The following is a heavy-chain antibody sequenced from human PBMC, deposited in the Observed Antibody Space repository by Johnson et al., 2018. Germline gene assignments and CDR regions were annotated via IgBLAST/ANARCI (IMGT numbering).Heavy chain of an antibody. J-gene: IGHJ6*02. Sequence: VQLQESGGGLVQPGGSLRLSCAASGFTFSAYWMQWVRQGPGKGLVRVSGISWNSGSIGYADSVKGRFTIARDNAKNSLYLQKNSLRAEETALYYCANDKGSGDYGDYGRYYNYGMDGGGQGTTVTVFS. CDR3: ANDKGSGDYGDYGRYYNYGMDG. V-gene: IGHV3-9*01. CDR1: GFTFSAYW. D-gene: IGHD4-17*01. CDR2: ISWNSGSI.